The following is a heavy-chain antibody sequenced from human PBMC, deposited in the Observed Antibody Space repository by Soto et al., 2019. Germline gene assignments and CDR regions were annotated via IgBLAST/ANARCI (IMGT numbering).Heavy chain of an antibody. CDR1: GFTFSDYY. Sequence: PGGSLRLSCAASGFTFSDYYMSWIRQAPGKGLEWVSYISSSSSYTNYADSVKGRFAISRDNAKNSLYLQMNSLRAEDTAVYYCARSWQQLVDGNWFDPWGQGTLVTVSS. D-gene: IGHD6-13*01. CDR2: ISSSSSYT. CDR3: ARSWQQLVDGNWFDP. J-gene: IGHJ5*02. V-gene: IGHV3-11*06.